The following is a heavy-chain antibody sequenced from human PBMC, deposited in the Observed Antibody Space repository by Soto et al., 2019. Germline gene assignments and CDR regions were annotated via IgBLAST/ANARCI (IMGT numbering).Heavy chain of an antibody. V-gene: IGHV3-21*01. D-gene: IGHD6-25*01. Sequence: EVQLVESGGGLVKPGGSLRLSCAASGFTFSSYSMNWVRQAPGKGLEWVSSISRSSSYIYYADSVKGRFTISRDNAKNSLYLQMNSLRAEDTAVYYCARMGSQRYYYYGMDVWGQGTTVTVSS. J-gene: IGHJ6*02. CDR1: GFTFSSYS. CDR3: ARMGSQRYYYYGMDV. CDR2: ISRSSSYI.